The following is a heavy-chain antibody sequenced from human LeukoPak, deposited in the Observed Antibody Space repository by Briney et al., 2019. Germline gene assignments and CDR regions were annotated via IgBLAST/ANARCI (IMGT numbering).Heavy chain of an antibody. Sequence: TGGSLRLSCAASGFTVSSNYMSWVRQAPGKGLEWVSVIYSGGSTYYADSVKGRFTISRDNSKNTLYLQMNSLRAEDTAVYYCAKDRCKTTSCYPGGMDVWGKGTTVTVSS. CDR2: IYSGGST. V-gene: IGHV3-66*01. D-gene: IGHD2-2*01. J-gene: IGHJ6*03. CDR1: GFTVSSNY. CDR3: AKDRCKTTSCYPGGMDV.